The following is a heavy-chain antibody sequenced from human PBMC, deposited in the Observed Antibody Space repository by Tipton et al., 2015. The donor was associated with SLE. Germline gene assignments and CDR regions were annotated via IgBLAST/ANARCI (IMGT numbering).Heavy chain of an antibody. J-gene: IGHJ3*02. D-gene: IGHD3-16*01. Sequence: TLSLTCTVSGGSISSYYWSWIRQPPGKGLEWIGYIYYSGSTNYNPSLKSRVTISVDTSKNQFSLKLSSVTAADTAVYYCAGPGGLGAFDIWGQGTMVTVSS. CDR3: AGPGGLGAFDI. CDR2: IYYSGST. CDR1: GGSISSYY. V-gene: IGHV4-59*01.